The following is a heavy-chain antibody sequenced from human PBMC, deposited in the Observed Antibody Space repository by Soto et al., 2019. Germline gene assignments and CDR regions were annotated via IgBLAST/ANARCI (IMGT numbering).Heavy chain of an antibody. CDR2: ISAYNGNT. CDR1: GYTFSNYG. Sequence: GASVKVSCNTSGYTFSNYGINWVRQAPGQGLEWMGWISAYNGNTNYAQKLQGRVTMTTDTSTSTAYMELRSLRSDDTAVYYCARDEFGIADFDYWGQGTLVTVSS. D-gene: IGHD6-13*01. V-gene: IGHV1-18*01. J-gene: IGHJ4*02. CDR3: ARDEFGIADFDY.